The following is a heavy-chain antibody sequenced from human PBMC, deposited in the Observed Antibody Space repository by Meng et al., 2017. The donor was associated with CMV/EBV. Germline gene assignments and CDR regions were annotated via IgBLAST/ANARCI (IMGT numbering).Heavy chain of an antibody. CDR1: GFTVSSNY. J-gene: IGHJ5*02. Sequence: GESLKISCAASGFTVSSNYMSWVRQAPGKGLEWVSVIYSGGSTYYADSVKGRFTISRDNSKNTLYLQMNSLRAEDTAVYYCARRGSIHGWFDPWGQGTLVTVSS. D-gene: IGHD2-21*01. V-gene: IGHV3-66*02. CDR2: IYSGGST. CDR3: ARRGSIHGWFDP.